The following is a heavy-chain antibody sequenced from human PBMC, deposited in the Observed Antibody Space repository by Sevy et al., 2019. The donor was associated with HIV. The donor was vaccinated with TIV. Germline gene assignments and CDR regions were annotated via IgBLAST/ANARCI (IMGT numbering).Heavy chain of an antibody. J-gene: IGHJ4*02. CDR1: GFTFSSYE. V-gene: IGHV3-48*03. D-gene: IGHD4-17*01. Sequence: GGSLRLSCAASGFTFSSYEMNWVRQAPGKGLEWVSYITNSGSAEYYSDSVRGRFTISRDNTKNSLYLQMNSLRAEDTALYYCARDLPPSATTVAHFYYWGRGTLVTVSS. CDR3: ARDLPPSATTVAHFYY. CDR2: ITNSGSAE.